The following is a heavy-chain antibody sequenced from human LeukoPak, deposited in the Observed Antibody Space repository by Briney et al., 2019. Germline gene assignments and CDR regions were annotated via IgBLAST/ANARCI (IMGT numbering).Heavy chain of an antibody. CDR1: GYTFTGYY. Sequence: GASVKVSCKASGYTFTGYYMHWVRQAPGQGLEWMGWINPNNGGTNYAQKFQGRVTMTRDTSISTAYMELSRLRSDDTAVYYCARELLVGATTPFDYWAREPWSPSPQ. CDR3: ARELLVGATTPFDY. D-gene: IGHD1-26*01. V-gene: IGHV1-2*02. J-gene: IGHJ4*02. CDR2: INPNNGGT.